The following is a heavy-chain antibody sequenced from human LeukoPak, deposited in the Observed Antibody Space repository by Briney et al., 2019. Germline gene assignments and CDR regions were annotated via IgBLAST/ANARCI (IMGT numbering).Heavy chain of an antibody. J-gene: IGHJ3*02. CDR1: GFTFSSYA. CDR2: ISGSGGST. CDR3: AGSPTVDAAFDI. D-gene: IGHD4-23*01. Sequence: GGSLGLSCAASGFTFSSYAMSWVRQAPGKGLEWVSSISGSGGSTYYADSVRGRFTVSRDNSRNTLALQMNSLRAEDTAVYYCAGSPTVDAAFDIWGQGTMVTVSS. V-gene: IGHV3-23*01.